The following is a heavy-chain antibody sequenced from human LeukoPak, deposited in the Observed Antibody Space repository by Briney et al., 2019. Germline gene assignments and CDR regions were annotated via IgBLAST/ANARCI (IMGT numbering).Heavy chain of an antibody. D-gene: IGHD6-19*01. CDR3: AKDSSSGWYYDN. J-gene: IGHJ4*02. V-gene: IGHV3-23*01. CDR1: GFTFSSYA. CDR2: ISGSGGST. Sequence: GGSLRLSCAAPGFTFSSYAMSWVRQAPGKGLEWVSAISGSGGSTYYADSVKGRFTISRDNSKNTLYLQMNSLRAEDTAVYYCAKDSSSGWYYDNWGQGTLVTVSS.